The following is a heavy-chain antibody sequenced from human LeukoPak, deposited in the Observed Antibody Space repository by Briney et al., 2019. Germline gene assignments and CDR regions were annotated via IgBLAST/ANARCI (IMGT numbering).Heavy chain of an antibody. CDR2: IYYSGST. D-gene: IGHD1-26*01. J-gene: IGHJ5*02. CDR1: GGSISSGDYY. CDR3: ARGLVGATPGDWFDP. Sequence: SQTLSLTCTVSGGSISSGDYYWSWIRQPPGKGLEWIGYIYYSGSTYYNPSLKSRVTISVDTSKNQFSLKLSSVTAADTAVYYGARGLVGATPGDWFDPWGQGTLVTVSS. V-gene: IGHV4-30-4*08.